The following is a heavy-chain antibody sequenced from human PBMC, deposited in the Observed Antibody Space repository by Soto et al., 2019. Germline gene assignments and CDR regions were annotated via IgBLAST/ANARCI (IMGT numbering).Heavy chain of an antibody. D-gene: IGHD3-10*01. CDR2: ISNGGTT. J-gene: IGHJ5*02. CDR3: APKADYGGWCEP. V-gene: IGHV4-4*07. CDR1: DAYIRSKY. Sequence: SIPWSISDAYIRSKYLIWVRQSAEKGLEFIGRISNGGTTIYNPSLKSRVTMSLDTSKTHFSLKLTSVTAADTAVYYCAPKADYGGWCEPWGQGTLVTVS.